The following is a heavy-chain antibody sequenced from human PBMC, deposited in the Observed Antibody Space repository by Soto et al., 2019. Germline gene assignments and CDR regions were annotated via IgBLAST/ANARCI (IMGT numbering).Heavy chain of an antibody. Sequence: SETLSLTCTVSGGSISSYYWSWIRQPPGKGLEWIGYIYYSGSTNYNPSLKSRVTISVDTSKNQFSLKLSSVTAADTAVYYCARAAVRVAVAGTGDIDYWGQGTLVTVSS. V-gene: IGHV4-59*12. CDR1: GGSISSYY. CDR2: IYYSGST. D-gene: IGHD6-19*01. J-gene: IGHJ4*02. CDR3: ARAAVRVAVAGTGDIDY.